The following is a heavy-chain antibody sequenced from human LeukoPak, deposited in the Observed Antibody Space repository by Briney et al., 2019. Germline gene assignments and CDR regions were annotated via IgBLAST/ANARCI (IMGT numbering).Heavy chain of an antibody. CDR3: ARGPTMVRGVILYYFDY. CDR1: GGTFSSYA. J-gene: IGHJ4*02. V-gene: IGHV1-69*01. CDR2: IIPIFGTA. Sequence: SSVNVSCMASGGTFSSYAISWVRQAPGQGLEWMGGIIPIFGTANYAQKFQGRVTITADESTSTAYMELSSLRSEDTAVYYYARGPTMVRGVILYYFDYWGQGTLVTVSS. D-gene: IGHD3-10*01.